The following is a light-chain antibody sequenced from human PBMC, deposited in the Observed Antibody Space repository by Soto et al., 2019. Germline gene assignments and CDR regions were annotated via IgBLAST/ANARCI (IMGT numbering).Light chain of an antibody. J-gene: IGKJ3*01. Sequence: EIVLTQSPGTLSLSPGERATLSCRASQSINSRYLAWYQQKPGQAPRLLIYGASSRATGIPDRFSGSGSGTDFYLTISRLEPEDFAVYYCQQFGSSPGFTFGPGTKVDIK. CDR3: QQFGSSPGFT. CDR2: GAS. CDR1: QSINSRY. V-gene: IGKV3-20*01.